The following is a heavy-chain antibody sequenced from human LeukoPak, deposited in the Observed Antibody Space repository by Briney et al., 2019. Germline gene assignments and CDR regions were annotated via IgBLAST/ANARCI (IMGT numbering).Heavy chain of an antibody. CDR2: ISGSGGST. J-gene: IGHJ4*02. D-gene: IGHD1-26*01. CDR3: AKDGIVGPTREFDF. V-gene: IGHV3-23*01. CDR1: GFTFSSYA. Sequence: GGSLRLSCAASGFTFSSYAMSWVRQAPGKGLEWVSAISGSGGSTYYADSVKGRFTISRDNSKNTLYLQMNSLRAEDTALYYCAKDGIVGPTREFDFWGQGTLVTVSS.